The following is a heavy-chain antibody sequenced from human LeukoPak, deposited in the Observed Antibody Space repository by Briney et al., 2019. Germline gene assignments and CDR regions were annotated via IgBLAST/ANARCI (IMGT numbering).Heavy chain of an antibody. V-gene: IGHV4-39*01. J-gene: IGHJ3*02. Sequence: SETLSLTCTVSGGSISSSSYYWGWIRQPPGKGLEWIGSIYYSGSTYYNPSLKSRVTISVDTSKNQLSLKLSSVTAADTAVYYCARQPPRAYYDFWSGYYFDIWGQGTMVTVSS. CDR3: ARQPPRAYYDFWSGYYFDI. CDR1: GGSISSSSYY. D-gene: IGHD3-3*01. CDR2: IYYSGST.